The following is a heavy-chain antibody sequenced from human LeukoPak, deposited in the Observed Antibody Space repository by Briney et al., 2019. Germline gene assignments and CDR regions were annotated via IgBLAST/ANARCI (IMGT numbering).Heavy chain of an antibody. J-gene: IGHJ4*02. CDR3: ATYSSGRRGYYFDS. CDR1: GFTLSSNY. CDR2: SYSGNTT. V-gene: IGHV3-66*01. Sequence: GGSLRLSCAASGFTLSSNYMSWVRQAPGKGLEWVAISYSGNTTYCADSVRGRFTISRDKSKNRLHLQMNSLRAEDTAVYYCATYSSGRRGYYFDSWGQGTLVTVSS. D-gene: IGHD6-19*01.